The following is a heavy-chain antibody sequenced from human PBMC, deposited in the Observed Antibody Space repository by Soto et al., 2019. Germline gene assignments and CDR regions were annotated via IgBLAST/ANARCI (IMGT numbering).Heavy chain of an antibody. D-gene: IGHD2-15*01. V-gene: IGHV4-61*01. CDR1: GGSVSSGSYY. J-gene: IGHJ5*02. CDR3: ARDNGGYCSGGSCYPSTSGYNWFDP. CDR2: IYYGGST. Sequence: SETLSLTCTVSGGSVSSGSYYWSWIRQPPGKGLEWIGYIYYGGSTNYNPSLKSRVTISVDTSKNQFSLKLSSVTAADTAVYYCARDNGGYCSGGSCYPSTSGYNWFDPWGQGTLVTVSS.